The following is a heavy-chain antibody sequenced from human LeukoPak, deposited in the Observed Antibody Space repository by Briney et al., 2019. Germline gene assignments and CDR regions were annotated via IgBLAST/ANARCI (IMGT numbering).Heavy chain of an antibody. V-gene: IGHV4-39*07. CDR1: GGSISSSSYY. Sequence: SETLSLTCTVSGGSISSSSYYWGWIRQPPGKGLEWIGSIYYSGSTYYNPSLKSRVTISVDTSKNQFSLKLSSVTAADTAVYYCARVVYRFTYYYDNRAFDIWGQGTMVTVSS. J-gene: IGHJ3*02. CDR2: IYYSGST. D-gene: IGHD3-22*01. CDR3: ARVVYRFTYYYDNRAFDI.